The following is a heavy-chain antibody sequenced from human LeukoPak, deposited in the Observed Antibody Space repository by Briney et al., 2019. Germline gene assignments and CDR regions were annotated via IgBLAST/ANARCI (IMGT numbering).Heavy chain of an antibody. CDR1: GGSISSYY. Sequence: SETLSLTCTVSGGSISSYYWSWIRQPAGKGLEWIGRIYTSGSTNYNPSLKSRVTMSVDTSKNQFSLKLSSVTAADTAVYYCARGYSNYVYYYYYMDVWGKGTTVTVSS. CDR3: ARGYSNYVYYYYYMDV. V-gene: IGHV4-4*07. CDR2: IYTSGST. J-gene: IGHJ6*03. D-gene: IGHD4-11*01.